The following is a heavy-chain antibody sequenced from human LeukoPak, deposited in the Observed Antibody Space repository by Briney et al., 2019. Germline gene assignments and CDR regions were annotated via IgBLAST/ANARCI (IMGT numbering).Heavy chain of an antibody. V-gene: IGHV3-43*02. Sequence: GSLRLSCAASGFTFNRYAMHWVRQAPGKGLEWVGLISGDGITTYYLDSVKGRFTISRDNSKNSLYPHMNSLRSEDTALYYCAKDHVYGGADDWGQGTLVTVSS. J-gene: IGHJ4*02. CDR2: ISGDGITT. D-gene: IGHD4-23*01. CDR3: AKDHVYGGADD. CDR1: GFTFNRYA.